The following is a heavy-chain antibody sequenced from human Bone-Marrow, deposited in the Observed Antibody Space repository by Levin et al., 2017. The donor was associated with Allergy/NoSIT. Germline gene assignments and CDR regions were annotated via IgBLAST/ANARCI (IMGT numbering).Heavy chain of an antibody. CDR1: GFTFSSYS. CDR3: AGDSGIAVARRGMLDY. CDR2: ISSSSSYI. D-gene: IGHD6-19*01. Sequence: PGGSLRLSCAASGFTFSSYSMNWVRQAPGKGLEWVSSISSSSSYIYYEDSVKGRFTISRDNAKNSLYLQMNTLRAEDTAVYDGAGDSGIAVARRGMLDYWGQGTLVTVSS. J-gene: IGHJ4*02. V-gene: IGHV3-21*01.